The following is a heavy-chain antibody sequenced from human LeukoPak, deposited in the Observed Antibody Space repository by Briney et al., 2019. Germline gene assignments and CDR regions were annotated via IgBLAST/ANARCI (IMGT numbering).Heavy chain of an antibody. CDR3: ARDHTLNYDFWSGSKGNAFDI. Sequence: SVKVSCKASGDTFTTYAVSWVRQAPGQGLEWMGAIIPFLGTANYTQKFQGRVTITADESTSTAYMELSSLRSDDTAVYYCARDHTLNYDFWSGSKGNAFDIWGQGTMVTVSS. D-gene: IGHD3-3*01. J-gene: IGHJ3*02. V-gene: IGHV1-69*13. CDR2: IIPFLGTA. CDR1: GDTFTTYA.